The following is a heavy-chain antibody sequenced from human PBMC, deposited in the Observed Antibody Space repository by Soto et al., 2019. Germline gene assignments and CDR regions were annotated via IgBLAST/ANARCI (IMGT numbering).Heavy chain of an antibody. J-gene: IGHJ4*02. CDR1: GFTFSSYW. V-gene: IGHV3-74*01. CDR3: ARSGYSYGYYFDY. CDR2: ISSDGTST. Sequence: GGSLRLSCAASGFTFSSYWMHWVRQAPGKGLVWVSRISSDGTSTRYADSVKGRFTISRDNAKNTLYLQMNSLRAEDTAVYYCARSGYSYGYYFDYWGQGSLVTVSS. D-gene: IGHD5-18*01.